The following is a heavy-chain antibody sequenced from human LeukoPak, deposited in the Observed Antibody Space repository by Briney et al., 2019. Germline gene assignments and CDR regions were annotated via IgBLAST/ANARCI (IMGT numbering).Heavy chain of an antibody. J-gene: IGHJ4*02. V-gene: IGHV3-7*01. Sequence: GGSLRLSCAASGFTFTSYWMSWMRQAPGKGLQWVAHIKHDGSEQYYVDSVKGRFTISRDNAKNSLYLQMNSLGVEDTAVYYCKSGGAAPGRFDYWGQGVLVTVSS. CDR1: GFTFTSYW. D-gene: IGHD6-25*01. CDR2: IKHDGSEQ. CDR3: KSGGAAPGRFDY.